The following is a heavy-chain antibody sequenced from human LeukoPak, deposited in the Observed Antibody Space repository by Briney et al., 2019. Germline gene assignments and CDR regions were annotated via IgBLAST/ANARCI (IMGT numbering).Heavy chain of an antibody. V-gene: IGHV3-23*01. CDR1: GFTFSSYA. J-gene: IGHJ6*02. CDR2: ISGSGGST. D-gene: IGHD2-15*01. CDR3: AKGGVVVVAASPLDYYGMDV. Sequence: QAGGSLRLSCAASGFTFSSYAMSWVRQAPGKGLEWVSAISGSGGSTYYADSVKGRFTISRDNSKNTLYLQMNSPRAEDTAVYYCAKGGVVVVAASPLDYYGMDVWGQGTTVTVSS.